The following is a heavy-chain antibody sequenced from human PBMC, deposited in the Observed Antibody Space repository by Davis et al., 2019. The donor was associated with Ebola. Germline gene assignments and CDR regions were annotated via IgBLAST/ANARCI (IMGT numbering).Heavy chain of an antibody. D-gene: IGHD2-2*02. CDR3: ARGSGIVVVPAAIRGYYGMDV. CDR2: IYHSGST. CDR1: GGSISSSNW. Sequence: GSLRLSCAVSGGSISSSNWWSWVRQPPGKGLEWIGEIYHSGSTNYNPSLKSRVTISVDTSKNQFSLKLSSVTAADTAVYYCARGSGIVVVPAAIRGYYGMDVWG. V-gene: IGHV4-4*02. J-gene: IGHJ6*02.